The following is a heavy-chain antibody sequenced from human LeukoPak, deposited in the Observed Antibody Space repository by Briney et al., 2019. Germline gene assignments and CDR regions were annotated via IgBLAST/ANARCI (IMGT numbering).Heavy chain of an antibody. CDR2: INNSGST. J-gene: IGHJ6*04. Sequence: SETLSLTCAVYGGSSGGYTWGWIRQPPGKGREWIGEINNSGSTNYNPSLKSRVTISVDTSKNQFSLKLSSVTAADTAVYYCARDCSSTSCYFYYYGMDVWGKGTTVTVSS. CDR3: ARDCSSTSCYFYYYGMDV. CDR1: GGSSGGYT. V-gene: IGHV4-34*01. D-gene: IGHD2-2*01.